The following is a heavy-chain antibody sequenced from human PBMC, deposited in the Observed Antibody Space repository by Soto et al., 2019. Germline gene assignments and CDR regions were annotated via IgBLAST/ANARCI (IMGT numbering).Heavy chain of an antibody. Sequence: ASVKVSCKVSGYTLTELSMHWVRQAPGKGLEWMGGFDPEDGETIYAQKFQGRVTMTEDTSTDTAYMELSSLRSEDTAVYYCATVEGYCSGGSCDGFDYWGQGTLVTVSS. D-gene: IGHD2-15*01. CDR3: ATVEGYCSGGSCDGFDY. J-gene: IGHJ4*02. CDR1: GYTLTELS. CDR2: FDPEDGET. V-gene: IGHV1-24*01.